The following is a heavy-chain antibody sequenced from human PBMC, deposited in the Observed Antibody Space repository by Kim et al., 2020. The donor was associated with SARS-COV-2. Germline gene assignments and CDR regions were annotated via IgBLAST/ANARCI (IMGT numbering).Heavy chain of an antibody. CDR2: ISWNSGSI. D-gene: IGHD3-22*01. Sequence: GGSLRLSCAASGFTFDDYAMHWVRQAPGKGLEWVSGISWNSGSIGYADSVKGRFTISRDNAKNSLYLQMNSLRAEDTALYYCAKDIHYDSQGGAFDYWGQGTLVTVSS. J-gene: IGHJ4*02. CDR1: GFTFDDYA. CDR3: AKDIHYDSQGGAFDY. V-gene: IGHV3-9*01.